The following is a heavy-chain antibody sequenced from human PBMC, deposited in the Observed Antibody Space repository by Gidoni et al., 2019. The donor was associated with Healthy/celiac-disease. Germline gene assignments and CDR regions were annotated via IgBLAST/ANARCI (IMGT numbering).Heavy chain of an antibody. D-gene: IGHD5-18*01. V-gene: IGHV3-33*01. Sequence: QVQLVESGGGVVQPGRSLRLSCAASGFTFSSYGMHWVRQAPGKGLEWVAVIWYDGSNKYYADSVKGRFTISRDNSKNTLYLQMNSLRAEDTAVYYCAREGVGDSYGPNEGYGYWGQGTLVTVSS. CDR3: AREGVGDSYGPNEGYGY. CDR2: IWYDGSNK. CDR1: GFTFSSYG. J-gene: IGHJ4*02.